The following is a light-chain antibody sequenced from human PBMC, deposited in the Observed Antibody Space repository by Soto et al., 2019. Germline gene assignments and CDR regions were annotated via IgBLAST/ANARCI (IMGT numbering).Light chain of an antibody. Sequence: QSVLTHPASVSGYPGQSITISCTGTSSDVGGFNYVSWYQQHPGKAPKLMIYDVTNRPSGVSYRFSGSKSGNTASLTISGLQAEDEADYYCNSYTSSSTYVFGTGTKVTVL. J-gene: IGLJ1*01. CDR1: SSDVGGFNY. CDR3: NSYTSSSTYV. CDR2: DVT. V-gene: IGLV2-14*03.